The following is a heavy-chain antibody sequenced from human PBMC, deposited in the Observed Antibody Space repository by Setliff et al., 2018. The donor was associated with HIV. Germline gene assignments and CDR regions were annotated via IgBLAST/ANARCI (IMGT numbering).Heavy chain of an antibody. Sequence: ASVKVSCKASGGTFINYAISWVRQAPGQGLEWMGWISGYNDNTNFGEKFQGRITMTTDTYTGTAYMELRSLRSDDTAVYYCARDRPGVDCTKTSCYASLDYWGQGTLVTVSS. D-gene: IGHD2-2*01. CDR1: GGTFINYA. V-gene: IGHV1-18*01. CDR2: ISGYNDNT. J-gene: IGHJ4*02. CDR3: ARDRPGVDCTKTSCYASLDY.